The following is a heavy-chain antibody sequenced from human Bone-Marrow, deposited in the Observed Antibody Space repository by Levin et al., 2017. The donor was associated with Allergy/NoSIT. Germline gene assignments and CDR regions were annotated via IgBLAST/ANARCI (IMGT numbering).Heavy chain of an antibody. CDR3: AKAKSHLDYYGAGRYDF. CDR2: ISSSGGST. J-gene: IGHJ4*02. Sequence: GGSLRLSCAASGFTFYNYVMNWVRQSPGKGLEWVSGISSSGGSTYYADSVKGRFTISRDNSKNTLYLQINSLRAEDTAVYYCAKAKSHLDYYGAGRYDFWGQGTLVTVSS. CDR1: GFTFYNYV. V-gene: IGHV3-23*01. D-gene: IGHD3-10*01.